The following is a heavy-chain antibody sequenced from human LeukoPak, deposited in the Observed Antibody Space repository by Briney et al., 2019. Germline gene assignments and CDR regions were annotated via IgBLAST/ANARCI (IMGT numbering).Heavy chain of an antibody. CDR2: IYYSGST. D-gene: IGHD2-15*01. CDR1: GGSISSNSYY. J-gene: IGHJ4*02. CDR3: ARDQLGYCSGGSCYYY. V-gene: IGHV4-39*07. Sequence: SETLSLTCTVSGGSISSNSYYWGWIRQPPGKGLEWIGSIYYSGSTYYNPSLKSRVTISVDTSKNQFSLKLSSVTAADTAVYYCARDQLGYCSGGSCYYYWGQGTLVTVSS.